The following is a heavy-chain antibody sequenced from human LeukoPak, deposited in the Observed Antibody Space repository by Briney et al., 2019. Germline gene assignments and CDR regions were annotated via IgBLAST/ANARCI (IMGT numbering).Heavy chain of an antibody. J-gene: IGHJ6*03. V-gene: IGHV4-4*07. CDR1: GGSISSYY. D-gene: IGHD3-22*01. CDR2: IYTSGST. Sequence: PSETLSLTCTVSGGSISSYYWSWIRQPAGKGLEWIGRIYTSGSTNYNPSLKSRVTMSVDTSKNQFSLKLSSVTAADTAVYYCARATGQYDSILNYYYYYMDVWGKGTTVTVSS. CDR3: ARATGQYDSILNYYYYYMDV.